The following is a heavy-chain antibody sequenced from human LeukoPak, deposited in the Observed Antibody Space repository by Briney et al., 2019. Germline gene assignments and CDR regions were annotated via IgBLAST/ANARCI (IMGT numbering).Heavy chain of an antibody. CDR2: ISWNSGSI. CDR3: AKDSYSSSWYVLDY. V-gene: IGHV3-9*01. CDR1: GFTFDDYA. J-gene: IGHJ4*02. Sequence: GGSLRLSCAASGFTFDDYAMHWVRQAPGKGLEWVSGISWNSGSIGYADSVKGRFTISRDNAKNSLYLQMNSLRAEDTALYYCAKDSYSSSWYVLDYWGQGTLVTVSS. D-gene: IGHD6-13*01.